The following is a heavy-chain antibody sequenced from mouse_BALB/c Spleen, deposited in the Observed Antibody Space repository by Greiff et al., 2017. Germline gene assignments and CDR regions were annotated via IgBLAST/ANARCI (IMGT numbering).Heavy chain of an antibody. J-gene: IGHJ2*01. D-gene: IGHD2-3*01. V-gene: IGHV1-82*01. CDR3: ARGDGYYD. CDR1: GYAFSSSW. Sequence: VQLQQSGPELVKPGASVKISCKASGYAFSSSWMNWVKQRPGQGLEWIGRIYPGDGDTNYNGKFKGKATLTADKSSSTAYMQLSSLTSVDSAVYFCARGDGYYDWGQGTTLTVSS. CDR2: IYPGDGDT.